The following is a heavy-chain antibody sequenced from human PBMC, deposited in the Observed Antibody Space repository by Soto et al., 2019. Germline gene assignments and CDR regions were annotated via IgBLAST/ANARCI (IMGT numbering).Heavy chain of an antibody. Sequence: QVQLQESGPGLLRPSETLSLTCAVSRGSVSSDLFYWSWIRQPPGQGLAWIGYIYNSRTTNYNTSLKSRVTMSLDTPNNHFFLKRPSVTAADTAVYYCAREKRARNWFDSWCQGTLVTVSS. V-gene: IGHV4-61*03. CDR1: RGSVSSDLFY. CDR3: AREKRARNWFDS. J-gene: IGHJ5*01. CDR2: IYNSRTT.